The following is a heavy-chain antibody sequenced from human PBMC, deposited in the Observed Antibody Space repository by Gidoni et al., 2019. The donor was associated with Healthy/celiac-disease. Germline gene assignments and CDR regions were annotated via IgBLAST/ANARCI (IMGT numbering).Heavy chain of an antibody. Sequence: QVQLQESGPGLVKPSQTLSLTCTVSGGSISSGGSYWIWIRQHPGKGLEWIGYIYYSGSTYYNPSLKSRVTISVDTSKNQFSLKLSSVTAADTAVYYCARIPGGCSGGSCYPDPINWFDPWGQGTLVTVSS. CDR1: GGSISSGGSY. CDR2: IYYSGST. J-gene: IGHJ5*02. V-gene: IGHV4-31*03. CDR3: ARIPGGCSGGSCYPDPINWFDP. D-gene: IGHD2-15*01.